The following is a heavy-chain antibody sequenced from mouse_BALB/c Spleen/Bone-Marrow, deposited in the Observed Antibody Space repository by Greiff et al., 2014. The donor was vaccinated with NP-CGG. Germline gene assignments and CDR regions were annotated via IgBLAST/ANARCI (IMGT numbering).Heavy chain of an antibody. Sequence: VQLQQSGPELVKPGASVKISCKASGYSFTGYFMNWVKQSHGKSLEWIGRINPYNGDTFYNQKLKGKATLTVDKSSSTAHMELLSLTSEDSAVYYGGRVYYYGSSCFDYWGQGTPLTVSA. CDR3: GRVYYYGSSCFDY. CDR1: GYSFTGYF. V-gene: IGHV1-37*01. D-gene: IGHD1-1*01. CDR2: INPYNGDT. J-gene: IGHJ2*01.